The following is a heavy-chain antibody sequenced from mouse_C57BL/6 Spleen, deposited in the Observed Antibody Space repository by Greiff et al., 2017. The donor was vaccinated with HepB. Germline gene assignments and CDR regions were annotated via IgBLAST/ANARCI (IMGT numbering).Heavy chain of an antibody. CDR3: ARSTVVARD. CDR1: GYTFTDYY. Sequence: VQLQQSGPELVKPGASVKISCKASGYTFTDYYMNWVKQSHGKSLEWIGDINPNNGGTSYNQKFKGKATLTVDKSSSTAYMELRSLTSEDSAVYYCARSTVVARDWGQGTTLTVSS. V-gene: IGHV1-26*01. J-gene: IGHJ2*01. CDR2: INPNNGGT. D-gene: IGHD1-1*01.